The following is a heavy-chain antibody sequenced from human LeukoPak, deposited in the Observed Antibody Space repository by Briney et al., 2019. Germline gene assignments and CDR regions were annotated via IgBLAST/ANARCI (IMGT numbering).Heavy chain of an antibody. D-gene: IGHD1-26*01. CDR1: GGSISSYY. J-gene: IGHJ4*02. CDR3: ARDGGVGAQYYFDY. Sequence: SETLSLTCSVSGGSISSYYWSWIRQPAGKGREWIGRLYTSGSTNYNPSLKSRVTMSVDTSKNQFSLKLSSVTAADTAVYYCARDGGVGAQYYFDYWGQGTLVTVSS. V-gene: IGHV4-4*07. CDR2: LYTSGST.